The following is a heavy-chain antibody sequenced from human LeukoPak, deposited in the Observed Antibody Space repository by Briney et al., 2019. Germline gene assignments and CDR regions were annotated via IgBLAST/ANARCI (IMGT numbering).Heavy chain of an antibody. V-gene: IGHV3-30*18. J-gene: IGHJ4*02. CDR2: ISYDGSNK. CDR3: AKDGAVAVAAGLDY. D-gene: IGHD2-15*01. CDR1: GFTFSSYG. Sequence: GRSLRLSCAASGFTFSSYGMHWVRQAPGKGLEWVAVISYDGSNKYYADSVKGRFTISRDNSKNTLYLQMNSLRAEDTAVYYCAKDGAVAVAAGLDYWGQGTLVTVSS.